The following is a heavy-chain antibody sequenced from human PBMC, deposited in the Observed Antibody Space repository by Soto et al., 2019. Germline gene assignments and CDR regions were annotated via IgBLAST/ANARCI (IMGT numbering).Heavy chain of an antibody. J-gene: IGHJ5*02. CDR3: GREGAVAGFDP. CDR2: ISHDESNK. V-gene: IGHV3-30*04. D-gene: IGHD6-19*01. Sequence: QVQLVESGGGVVQPGRSLRLSCAASGFTFRSYAMHWVRQAPGKGLEWVAVISHDESNKYHTDSVKGRFTISRDNSKNTLYLQMNSLRAEDTAVYYCGREGAVAGFDPWGKGTLVTVSS. CDR1: GFTFRSYA.